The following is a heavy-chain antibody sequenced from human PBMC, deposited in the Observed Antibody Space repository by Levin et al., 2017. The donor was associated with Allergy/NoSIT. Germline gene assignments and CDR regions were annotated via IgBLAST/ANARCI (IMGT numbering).Heavy chain of an antibody. V-gene: IGHV3-9*01. CDR2: ISWNSGSI. Sequence: SLKISCAASGFTFDDYAMHWVRQAPGKGLEWVSGISWNSGSIGYADSVKGRFTISRDNAKNSLYLQMNSLRAEDTALYYCAKDKSSSVVYGMDVWGQGTTVTVSS. D-gene: IGHD6-6*01. CDR3: AKDKSSSVVYGMDV. J-gene: IGHJ6*02. CDR1: GFTFDDYA.